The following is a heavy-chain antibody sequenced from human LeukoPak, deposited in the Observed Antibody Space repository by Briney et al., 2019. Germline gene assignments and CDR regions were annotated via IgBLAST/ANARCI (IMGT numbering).Heavy chain of an antibody. CDR3: VRAHSSGWYFFDY. CDR1: GFTFSGYA. D-gene: IGHD6-19*01. Sequence: PGGSLRLSCAASGFTFSGYAMSWVRQAPGKGLEWVSAISGSGGSTYYADSVKGRFTISRDNAKNSLYLQMNSLRAEDTAVYYCVRAHSSGWYFFDYWGQGTLVTVSS. CDR2: ISGSGGST. V-gene: IGHV3-23*01. J-gene: IGHJ4*02.